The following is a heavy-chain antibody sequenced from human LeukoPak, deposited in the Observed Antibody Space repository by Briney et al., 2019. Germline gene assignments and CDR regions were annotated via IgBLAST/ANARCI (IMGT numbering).Heavy chain of an antibody. CDR3: AKHVSLGYFDY. Sequence: PGRSLRLSCAASGFTFSSYAMHWVRQAPDKGLEWVAVISYDGSNKYYADSVKGRFTISRDNSKNTLYLQMNSLRAEDTAVYYCAKHVSLGYFDYWGQGTLVTVSS. V-gene: IGHV3-30-3*02. CDR2: ISYDGSNK. CDR1: GFTFSSYA. D-gene: IGHD3-16*01. J-gene: IGHJ4*02.